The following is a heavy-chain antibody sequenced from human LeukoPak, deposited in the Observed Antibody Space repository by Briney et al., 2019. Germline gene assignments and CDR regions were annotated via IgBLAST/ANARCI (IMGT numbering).Heavy chain of an antibody. CDR2: INPNSGGT. V-gene: IGHV1-2*02. D-gene: IGHD5-12*01. CDR3: ARDYGYSGYEDAFDI. CDR1: GYTFTGYY. J-gene: IGHJ3*02. Sequence: ASVKVSCKASGYTFTGYYMHWVRQAPGQGLEWMGWINPNSGGTNYAQKFQGRVTMTRNTSISTAYMELSSLRSEDTAVYYCARDYGYSGYEDAFDIWGQGTMVTVSS.